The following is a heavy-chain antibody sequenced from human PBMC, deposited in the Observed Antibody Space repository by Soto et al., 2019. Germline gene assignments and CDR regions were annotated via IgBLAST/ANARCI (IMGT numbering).Heavy chain of an antibody. Sequence: SETMSLTCTVSGGSISSYYWSWIRQPPGKGLEWIGYIYYSGSTNYNPSLKSRVTISVDTSKNQFSLKLSSVTAADTAVYYCARVLVTKSIDYWGQGTLVTVSS. CDR1: GGSISSYY. CDR2: IYYSGST. J-gene: IGHJ4*02. V-gene: IGHV4-59*01. CDR3: ARVLVTKSIDY. D-gene: IGHD2-21*02.